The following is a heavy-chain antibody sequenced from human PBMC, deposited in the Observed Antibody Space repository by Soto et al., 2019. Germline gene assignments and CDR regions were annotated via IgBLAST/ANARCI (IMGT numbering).Heavy chain of an antibody. CDR3: ARGRITIFGVDFDS. CDR1: GYTFTSYD. V-gene: IGHV1-8*01. J-gene: IGHJ5*01. Sequence: ASVKVSCKASGYTFTSYDINWVRQATGQGLEWMGWMNPNSGNTGYAQKFQGRVTITRNTSISTAYMELSSLRSEDTAVYYCARGRITIFGVDFDSWGQGTLVTVSS. CDR2: MNPNSGNT. D-gene: IGHD3-3*01.